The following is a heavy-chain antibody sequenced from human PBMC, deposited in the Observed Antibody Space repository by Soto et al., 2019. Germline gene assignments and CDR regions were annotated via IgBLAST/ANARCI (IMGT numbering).Heavy chain of an antibody. Sequence: APVKVSCKTFGGTFSSYPISWVRQAPGQGLEWMGGIIPIFGTANYAQKFQGRVTITADKSTSTAYMELSSLRSEDTAVYYCASLSSGYYYDWFDPWGQGTLVTVSS. CDR2: IIPIFGTA. D-gene: IGHD3-22*01. CDR1: GGTFSSYP. J-gene: IGHJ5*02. V-gene: IGHV1-69*06. CDR3: ASLSSGYYYDWFDP.